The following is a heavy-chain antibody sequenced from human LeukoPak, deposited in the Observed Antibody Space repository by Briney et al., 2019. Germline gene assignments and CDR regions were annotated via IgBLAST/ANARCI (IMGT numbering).Heavy chain of an antibody. V-gene: IGHV1-2*02. Sequence: ASVKVSCKASGYTFTGYYMHWVRQAPGQGLEWMGWINPNSGGTNYAQKFQGRVTMTRDTSISTAYMELSRLRSDDTAVYYCARQRFWSGYWDAVDIWGQGTVVTVSS. J-gene: IGHJ3*02. CDR3: ARQRFWSGYWDAVDI. CDR1: GYTFTGYY. D-gene: IGHD3-3*02. CDR2: INPNSGGT.